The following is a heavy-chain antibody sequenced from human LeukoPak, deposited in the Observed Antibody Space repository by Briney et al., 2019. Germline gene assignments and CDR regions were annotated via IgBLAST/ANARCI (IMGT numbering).Heavy chain of an antibody. V-gene: IGHV3-23*01. CDR1: GFTFSSYA. Sequence: SGGSLRLPCAASGFTFSSYAMSWVRQAPGKGLERVSAISGSGGSTYYADSVKGRFTISRDNSKNTLYLQMNSLRAEDTAVYYCAKDTAYYYGSGSFYFDYWGQGTLVTVSS. J-gene: IGHJ4*02. CDR2: ISGSGGST. CDR3: AKDTAYYYGSGSFYFDY. D-gene: IGHD3-10*01.